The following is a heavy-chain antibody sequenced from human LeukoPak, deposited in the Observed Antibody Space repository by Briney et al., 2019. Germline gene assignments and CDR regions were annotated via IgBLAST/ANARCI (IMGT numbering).Heavy chain of an antibody. CDR2: ISSSSSYI. D-gene: IGHD2-2*01. Sequence: GGSLRLSCAASGFTFSSYSMNWVRQAPGKGLEWVSSISSSSSYIYYADSVKGRFTISRDNAKNSLYLQMNSLRPEDTAVYYCARDLPPAPWNGMDVWGQGTTVTVSS. CDR1: GFTFSSYS. V-gene: IGHV3-21*04. J-gene: IGHJ6*02. CDR3: ARDLPPAPWNGMDV.